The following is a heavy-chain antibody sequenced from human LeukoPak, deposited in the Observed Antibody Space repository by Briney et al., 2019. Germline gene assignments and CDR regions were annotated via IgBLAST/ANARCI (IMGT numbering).Heavy chain of an antibody. D-gene: IGHD3-22*01. CDR1: GFAVGSAW. Sequence: PGGSLRLSCAASGFAVGSAWMHWVRQAPGKGLEWVAFIRYDGSNKYYADSVKGRFTISRDNSKNTLYLQMNSLRAEDTAVYYCAKNPSYDSSGYYPDYWGQGTLVTVSS. CDR2: IRYDGSNK. CDR3: AKNPSYDSSGYYPDY. J-gene: IGHJ4*02. V-gene: IGHV3-30*02.